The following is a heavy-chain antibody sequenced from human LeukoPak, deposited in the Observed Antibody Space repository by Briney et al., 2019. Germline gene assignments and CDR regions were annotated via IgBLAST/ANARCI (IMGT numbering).Heavy chain of an antibody. J-gene: IGHJ4*02. D-gene: IGHD3/OR15-3a*01. CDR3: ARHGTGTGYPLDY. V-gene: IGHV4-59*08. CDR2: GHYSGTT. Sequence: PSETLPLTCTVSGVSINSHYWSWIRQSPGKGLEWIAYGHYSGTTNYNPSLKSRVTISVDTSKNQFSLKLTSVSAADTAMHYCARHGTGTGYPLDYWGLGTRVTLSS. CDR1: GVSINSHY.